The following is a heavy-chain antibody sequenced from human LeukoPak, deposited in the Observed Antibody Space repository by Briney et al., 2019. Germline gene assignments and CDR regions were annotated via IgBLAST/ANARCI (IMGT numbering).Heavy chain of an antibody. CDR1: GFTFSSYA. Sequence: PGGSLRLSCAASGFTFSSYAMSWVRQAPGKGLEWVSAISGSGGSTYCADSVKGRFTVSRDNSKNTLYLQMNSLRADDTAVYYCAKGGRAMVRGVIITFWGQGTLVTVSS. J-gene: IGHJ4*02. D-gene: IGHD3-10*01. CDR2: ISGSGGST. CDR3: AKGGRAMVRGVIITF. V-gene: IGHV3-23*01.